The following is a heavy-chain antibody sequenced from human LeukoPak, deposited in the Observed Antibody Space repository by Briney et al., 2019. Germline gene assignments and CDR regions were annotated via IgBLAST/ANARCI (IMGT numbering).Heavy chain of an antibody. J-gene: IGHJ4*02. CDR2: ISAYNGNT. D-gene: IGHD3-10*01. CDR3: ARESGGSGSWTLYYFDY. CDR1: GYTFTSYG. Sequence: ASVKVSCKASGYTFTSYGISWVRQAPGQGLEWMGWISAYNGNTNYAQKLQGRVTMTTDTSTSTAYMELRSLRSDDTAVYYCARESGGSGSWTLYYFDYWGQGTLVTVSS. V-gene: IGHV1-18*01.